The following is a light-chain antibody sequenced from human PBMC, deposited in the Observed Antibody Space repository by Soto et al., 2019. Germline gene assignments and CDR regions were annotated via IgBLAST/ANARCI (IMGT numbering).Light chain of an antibody. V-gene: IGKV1-9*01. Sequence: DIQLTQSPSFLSASVGDRVAISCRASQGISNSLAWYQQKPGRAPNLLIYAASTLQRGVPSRFSGSGSGTDFTLTLSSLQPEDLATYYCQPLNSYPLPFGGGTKVEIK. CDR3: QPLNSYPLP. CDR2: AAS. CDR1: QGISNS. J-gene: IGKJ4*01.